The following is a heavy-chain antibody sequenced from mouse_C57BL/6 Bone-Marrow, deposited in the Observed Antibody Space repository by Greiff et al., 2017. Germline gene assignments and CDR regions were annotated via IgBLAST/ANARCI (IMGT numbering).Heavy chain of an antibody. CDR1: GFTFNTYA. J-gene: IGHJ4*01. CDR3: VREGIYYYGSSDYYAMDY. Sequence: EVMLVESGGGLVQPKGSLKLSCAASGFTFNTYAMHWVRQAPGQGLEWVARIRSKSSNYATYYADSVKDRFTISRDDSQSMLYLQMNNLKTEDTAMYYCVREGIYYYGSSDYYAMDYWGQGTSGTVSS. D-gene: IGHD1-1*01. V-gene: IGHV10-3*01. CDR2: IRSKSSNYAT.